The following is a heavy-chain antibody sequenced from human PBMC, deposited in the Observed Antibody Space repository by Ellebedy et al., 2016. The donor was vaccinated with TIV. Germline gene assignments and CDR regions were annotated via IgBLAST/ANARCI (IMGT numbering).Heavy chain of an antibody. Sequence: PGGSLRLSCAASGLTVSNNYMRWIRQAPGKGLERVALIYSGGDTYYADSVKGRFTISRDNSRNTLYLQMNSLRGEDTAVYFCAKDVRYTTGWGGALDIWGQGAMVTVSS. V-gene: IGHV3-53*01. CDR3: AKDVRYTTGWGGALDI. D-gene: IGHD2-8*02. J-gene: IGHJ3*02. CDR2: IYSGGDT. CDR1: GLTVSNNY.